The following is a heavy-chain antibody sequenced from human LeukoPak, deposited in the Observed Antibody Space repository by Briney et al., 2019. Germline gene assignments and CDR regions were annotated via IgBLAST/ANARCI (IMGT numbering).Heavy chain of an antibody. J-gene: IGHJ5*02. CDR2: IYYSGST. Sequence: PSQTLSLTCTVSGGSISSSSYYWGWIRQPPGKGLEWIVSIYYSGSTYYNPSLKSRVTISVDTSKNQFSLKLSSVTAADTAVYYCARRGMYYDSSGYYDPQAYNWFDPWGQGTLVTVSS. V-gene: IGHV4-39*01. D-gene: IGHD3-22*01. CDR1: GGSISSSSYY. CDR3: ARRGMYYDSSGYYDPQAYNWFDP.